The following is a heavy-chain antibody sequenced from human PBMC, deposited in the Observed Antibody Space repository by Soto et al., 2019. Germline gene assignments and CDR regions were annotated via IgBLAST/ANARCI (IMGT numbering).Heavy chain of an antibody. CDR2: IYADGRT. CDR1: GDFINSHF. J-gene: IGHJ4*02. D-gene: IGHD3-10*01. CDR3: ARANYGAGWPPV. Sequence: SETLSLTCTVSGDFINSHFWNWLRQTPGKGLEWIGNIYADGRTNYNPSLKSRVTISLHTSKIHFSLNLSSVTAADTAVYYCARANYGAGWPPVWGPGALVTVSS. V-gene: IGHV4-4*08.